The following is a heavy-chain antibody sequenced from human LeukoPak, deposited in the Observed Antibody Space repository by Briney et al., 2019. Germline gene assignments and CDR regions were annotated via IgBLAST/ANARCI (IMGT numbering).Heavy chain of an antibody. CDR2: ISTYNGNT. D-gene: IGHD3-22*01. J-gene: IGHJ6*03. Sequence: ASVKVSCKASGYTFTSHGISWVRQAPGQGLEWMGWISTYNGNTNYAQKLQGRVTMTTDTSTSTAYMELRSLRSDDTAVYYCARVYYDSSGYLSYYYMDVWGKGTTVTISS. V-gene: IGHV1-18*01. CDR1: GYTFTSHG. CDR3: ARVYYDSSGYLSYYYMDV.